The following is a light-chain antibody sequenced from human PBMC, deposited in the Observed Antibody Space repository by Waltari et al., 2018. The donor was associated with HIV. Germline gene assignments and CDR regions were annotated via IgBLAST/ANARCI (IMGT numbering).Light chain of an antibody. Sequence: QSVLTQPPSASGTPGQRVTISCSGSSSNIGSSYIYWYQQLPGTAPKLLIWGNKQRPSGVPDRFSGSESGTSASLAISGLRSEDEADYYCAAWDDSLSGRVFGGGTKLTVL. CDR3: AAWDDSLSGRV. CDR2: GNK. J-gene: IGLJ3*02. V-gene: IGLV1-47*02. CDR1: SSNIGSSY.